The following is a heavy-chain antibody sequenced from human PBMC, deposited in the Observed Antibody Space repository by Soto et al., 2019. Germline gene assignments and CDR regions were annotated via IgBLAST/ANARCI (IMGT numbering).Heavy chain of an antibody. V-gene: IGHV4-34*01. CDR1: GGSFSGDY. CDR3: ARGARDTIFGVVTNYYYYGMDV. J-gene: IGHJ6*02. Sequence: SETLSLTCAVYGGSFSGDYWSWIRQPPGKVLEWIGEINHSGSTNYNPSLKSRVTISVDTSKNQFSLKLSSVTAADTTVYYCARGARDTIFGVVTNYYYYGMDVWGQGTTVTVS. D-gene: IGHD3-3*01. CDR2: INHSGST.